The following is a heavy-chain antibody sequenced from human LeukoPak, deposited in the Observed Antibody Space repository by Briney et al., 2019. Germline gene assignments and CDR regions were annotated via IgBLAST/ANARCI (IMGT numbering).Heavy chain of an antibody. D-gene: IGHD4-11*01. V-gene: IGHV3-9*01. CDR3: AKAAGNYAFDY. J-gene: IGHJ4*02. Sequence: PGGSLRLSCAASGFTFGDYSMHWVRQAPGEGLEWVSGISWNSRTIIYADSVKGRFTISRDNAKNSLYLQMNSLRVGDAAFYYCAKAAGNYAFDYWGRGTLVTVSS. CDR1: GFTFGDYS. CDR2: ISWNSRTI.